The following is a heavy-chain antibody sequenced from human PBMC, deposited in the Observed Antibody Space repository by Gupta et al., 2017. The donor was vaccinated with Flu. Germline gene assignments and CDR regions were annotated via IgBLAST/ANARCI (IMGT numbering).Heavy chain of an antibody. CDR2: ISVFTGDT. CDR1: GYTFTRYA. CDR3: ARVLVRHCNNDICFASWFDP. Sequence: QVQLVQSGAEVKKPGASVRVSCKPSGYTFTRYAITWVRQAPGQGLEWMGWISVFTGDTKYAQKFQDRVTMTTDTSTSTAYMELRSLKSDDTAVYYCARVLVRHCNNDICFASWFDPWGQGTLVSVSS. D-gene: IGHD2-8*01. J-gene: IGHJ5*02. V-gene: IGHV1-18*01.